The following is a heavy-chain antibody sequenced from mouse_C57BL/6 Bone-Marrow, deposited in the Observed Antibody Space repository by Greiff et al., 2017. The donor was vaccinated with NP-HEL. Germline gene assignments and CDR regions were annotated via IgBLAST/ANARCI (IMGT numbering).Heavy chain of an antibody. J-gene: IGHJ3*01. CDR3: ARPDYGSSYVWFAY. Sequence: EVKLMESGGGLVKPGGSLKLSCAASGFTFSSYTMSWVRQTPEKRLEWVATISGGGGNTYYPDSVKGRITISRDNAKNTLYLKMSSRRSEDTALCYCARPDYGSSYVWFAYWGQGTLVTVSA. V-gene: IGHV5-9*01. CDR2: ISGGGGNT. CDR1: GFTFSSYT. D-gene: IGHD1-1*01.